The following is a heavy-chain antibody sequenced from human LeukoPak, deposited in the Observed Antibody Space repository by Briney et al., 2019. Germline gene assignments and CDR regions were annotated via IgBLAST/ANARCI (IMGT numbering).Heavy chain of an antibody. CDR2: IYTSGST. V-gene: IGHV4-4*07. J-gene: IGHJ4*02. D-gene: IGHD6-19*01. Sequence: SETLSLTCTVSGGSISSYYWSWIRQPAGKGLEWIGRIYTSGSTNYNPSLKSRVTMSVDTSKNQFSLKLSPVTAADTAVYYCARGPSSSGWYGVDYWGQGTLVTVSS. CDR1: GGSISSYY. CDR3: ARGPSSSGWYGVDY.